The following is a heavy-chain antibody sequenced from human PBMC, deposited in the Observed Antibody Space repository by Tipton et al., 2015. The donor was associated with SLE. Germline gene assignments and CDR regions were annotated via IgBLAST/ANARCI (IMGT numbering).Heavy chain of an antibody. CDR1: GGTFSSSS. D-gene: IGHD3-10*01. J-gene: IGHJ5*02. CDR3: ARGYTMIRGVISCFDP. V-gene: IGHV1-69*01. Sequence: QLVQSGAEVKKPGSSVKVSCKASGGTFSSSSISWVRQAPGQGLEWMGGIIPIFGTTYYAQKFQGRVTITTDDSTSTAYMELSSLRSEDTALYYCARGYTMIRGVISCFDPWGQGTLVTVSS. CDR2: IIPIFGTT.